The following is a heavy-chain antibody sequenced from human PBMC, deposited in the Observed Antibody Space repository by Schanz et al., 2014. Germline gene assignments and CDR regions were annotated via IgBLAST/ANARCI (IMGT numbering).Heavy chain of an antibody. V-gene: IGHV3-11*01. CDR2: INGGGETT. J-gene: IGHJ6*02. CDR3: ARGNYGMDV. CDR1: GFTFSDYY. Sequence: QVHLVESGGGLVKPGGSLRLSCAASGFTFSDYYMTWIRQAPGKGLEWVSYINGGGETTYYADSVRGRFTISRDNAKNSLFLQMNSLRAADTAKYYCARGNYGMDVWGQGTTVTVSS.